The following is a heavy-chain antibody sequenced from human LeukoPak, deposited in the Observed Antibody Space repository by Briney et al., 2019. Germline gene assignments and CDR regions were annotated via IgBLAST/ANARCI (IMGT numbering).Heavy chain of an antibody. D-gene: IGHD6-6*01. V-gene: IGHV4-38-2*02. CDR2: IYHSGST. CDR1: GYSISSGYY. Sequence: PSETLSLTCTVSGYSISSGYYWGWIRQPPGKGLEWIGSIYHSGSTYYNPSLKSRVTISVDTPKNQFSLKLSSVTAADTAVYYCARDASSIAAPVYWGQGTLVTVSS. J-gene: IGHJ4*02. CDR3: ARDASSIAAPVY.